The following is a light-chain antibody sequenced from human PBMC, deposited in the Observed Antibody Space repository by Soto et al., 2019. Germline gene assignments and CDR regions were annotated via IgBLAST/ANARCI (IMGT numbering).Light chain of an antibody. Sequence: QSVLTQPPSASGTPGQRVTISCSGSSSNIGSNSVNWYQQLPGTAPKLLIYSNDRRPSGVPDRFSGSKSGTSASLAISGLQSEDEADYYCAASDDSLNGYVFGTGTQVTVL. J-gene: IGLJ1*01. V-gene: IGLV1-44*01. CDR2: SND. CDR1: SSNIGSNS. CDR3: AASDDSLNGYV.